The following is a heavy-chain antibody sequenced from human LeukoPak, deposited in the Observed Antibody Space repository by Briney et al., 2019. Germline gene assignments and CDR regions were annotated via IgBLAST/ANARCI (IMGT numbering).Heavy chain of an antibody. Sequence: GASVKVSCKASGYTFTSYGISWVRQAPGQGLEWMGWISAYNGNTNYAQKLQGRVTMTTDTSTSTAYMELRSLRSDDTAVYYRAREFAYYYDSSGYYYEDYWGQGTLVTVSS. CDR2: ISAYNGNT. J-gene: IGHJ4*02. CDR1: GYTFTSYG. CDR3: AREFAYYYDSSGYYYEDY. D-gene: IGHD3-22*01. V-gene: IGHV1-18*01.